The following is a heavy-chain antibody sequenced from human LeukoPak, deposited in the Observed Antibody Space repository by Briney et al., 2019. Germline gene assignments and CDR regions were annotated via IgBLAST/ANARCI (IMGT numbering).Heavy chain of an antibody. V-gene: IGHV3-23*01. CDR1: GFTFSSCA. J-gene: IGHJ3*02. CDR2: IVGSGSST. D-gene: IGHD6-13*01. CDR3: AKDRVRFSSRVDAFDI. Sequence: PGGSLRLSCAASGFTFSSCAMSWVRQDPGKGLEWVSAIVGSGSSTYYADSVKGRFTISRDNSKNTLYLQMNSLRAEDTAVYYCAKDRVRFSSRVDAFDIWGRGTMVTVSS.